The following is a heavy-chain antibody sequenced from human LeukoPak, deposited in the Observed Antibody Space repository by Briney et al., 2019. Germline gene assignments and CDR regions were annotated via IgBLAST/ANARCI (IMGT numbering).Heavy chain of an antibody. D-gene: IGHD3-10*01. CDR1: GGSISSYY. J-gene: IGHJ5*02. Sequence: SETLSLTCTVSGGSISSYYWSWIRQPPGKGLEWIGYIYYSGSTNYNPSLKSRVTISVDTSKNQFSLKLSSVTAADTAVYSCARAGDGYGSGFDPWGQGTLVTVSS. CDR2: IYYSGST. CDR3: ARAGDGYGSGFDP. V-gene: IGHV4-59*08.